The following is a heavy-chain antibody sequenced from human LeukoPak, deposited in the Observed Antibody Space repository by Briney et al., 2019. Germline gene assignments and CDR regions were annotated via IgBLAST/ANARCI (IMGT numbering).Heavy chain of an antibody. J-gene: IGHJ6*03. CDR1: GYFISTGYY. V-gene: IGHV4-38-2*01. D-gene: IGHD2-15*01. CDR2: IYPSGST. CDR3: ARSWGYSCSGGICFYMDV. Sequence: SETLSLTCAISGYFISTGYYWGWIRRPPGKGLEWIGTIYPSGSTYYNPSLKSRVTISVATSKNQFSLSLSSVTAADTAVYYCARSWGYSCSGGICFYMDVWGKGTTVIVSS.